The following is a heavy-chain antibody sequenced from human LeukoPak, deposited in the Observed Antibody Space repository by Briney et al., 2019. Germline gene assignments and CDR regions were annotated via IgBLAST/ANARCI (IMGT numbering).Heavy chain of an antibody. D-gene: IGHD1-26*01. Sequence: GGSLRLSCAASGFTFSSYAMNWVRQAPGKGLEWVANIKQDGSEKYYVDSVKGRFTISRDNAKNSLYLQMNSLGAEDTAVYYCARDSELVIDIWGQGTMVTVSS. CDR1: GFTFSSYA. CDR2: IKQDGSEK. CDR3: ARDSELVIDI. J-gene: IGHJ3*02. V-gene: IGHV3-7*01.